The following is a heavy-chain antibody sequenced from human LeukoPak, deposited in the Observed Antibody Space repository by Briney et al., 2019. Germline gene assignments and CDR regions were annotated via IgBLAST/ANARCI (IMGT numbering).Heavy chain of an antibody. J-gene: IGHJ3*02. D-gene: IGHD3-22*01. CDR1: GFTFSSYG. V-gene: IGHV3-21*01. Sequence: GGSLRLSCAASGFTFSSYGMNWVRQAPGKGLEWVSSITSTSSYIHYADSVKGRFTISRDNAKNSLYLQMNSLRAEDTAVYYCARDLAFYYYDSSGYFGAFDIWGQGTMVTVSS. CDR2: ITSTSSYI. CDR3: ARDLAFYYYDSSGYFGAFDI.